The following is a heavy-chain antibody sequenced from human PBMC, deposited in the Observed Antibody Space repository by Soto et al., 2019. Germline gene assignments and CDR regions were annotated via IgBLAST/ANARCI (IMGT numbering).Heavy chain of an antibody. J-gene: IGHJ4*02. CDR2: ISASGGAT. CDR1: GFTFSSYA. D-gene: IGHD4-17*01. Sequence: EVQLLESGGGLVQPGGSLRLSCAASGFTFSSYAMTWVRQAPGKGLEWVSGISASGGATHYADLVKSRFTISRDNSENTLSLQMNSLRGEDTAVYYCAKVMSSSSDYPSDYWGQGSLVTVSS. V-gene: IGHV3-23*01. CDR3: AKVMSSSSDYPSDY.